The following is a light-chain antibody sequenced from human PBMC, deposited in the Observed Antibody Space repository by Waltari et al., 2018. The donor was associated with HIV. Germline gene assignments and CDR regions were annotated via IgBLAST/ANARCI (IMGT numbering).Light chain of an antibody. V-gene: IGLV1-47*01. CDR3: AAWDDILRGWL. Sequence: QSVLTQPPSASGPPGPRVTISCSGGSSNIGRHYVYWYQQVPGTAPKLRIYTDNQRPAGVPDRFSGSKSGTSASLAISGLRSEDEADYYCAAWDDILRGWLFGGGTKLTVL. J-gene: IGLJ3*02. CDR1: SSNIGRHY. CDR2: TDN.